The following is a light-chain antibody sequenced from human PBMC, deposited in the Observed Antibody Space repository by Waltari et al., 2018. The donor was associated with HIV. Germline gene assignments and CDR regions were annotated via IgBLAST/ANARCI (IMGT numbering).Light chain of an antibody. V-gene: IGKV4-1*01. CDR3: QQYFRIPPT. J-gene: IGKJ4*01. CDR2: WAS. CDR1: RTILYSSDNRNY. Sequence: DIVMTQSPDSLPVSLGERATIDCTSSRTILYSSDNRNYLACSQQKPPQPPKVLISWASTRESGVPDRFSGSGAGTDFTLTITRLQAEDVAVYHCQQYFRIPPTFGGGTKVEI.